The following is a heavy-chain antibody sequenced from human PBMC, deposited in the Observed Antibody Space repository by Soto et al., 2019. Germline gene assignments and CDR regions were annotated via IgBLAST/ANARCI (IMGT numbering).Heavy chain of an antibody. V-gene: IGHV1-8*01. CDR2: VSPNSGNT. Sequence: GASVKVSCKASGYTFTDYDINWVRQAPGQGLEWMGWVSPNSGNTVYARKFQDRVTMTRDTSISTAYMELSSLGFEDTAMYYCARGRFYSETSTWFAFWGQGTPVTVSS. J-gene: IGHJ5*01. CDR3: ARGRFYSETSTWFAF. D-gene: IGHD2-2*01. CDR1: GYTFTDYD.